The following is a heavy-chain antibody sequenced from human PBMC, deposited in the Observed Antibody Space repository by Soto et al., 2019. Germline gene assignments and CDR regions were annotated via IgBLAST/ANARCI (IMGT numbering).Heavy chain of an antibody. D-gene: IGHD6-6*01. CDR2: ISGSGGST. CDR1: GFTFSSYA. J-gene: IGHJ4*02. V-gene: IGHV3-23*01. CDR3: AKDLGSSSARSPAADY. Sequence: EVQQLESGGGLVQPGGSLRLSCAASGFTFSSYAMSWVRQAPGKGLEWVSAISGSGGSTYYADSVKGRFTISRDNSKNTLYLQMNSLRAEDTAVYYCAKDLGSSSARSPAADYWGQGTLVTVSS.